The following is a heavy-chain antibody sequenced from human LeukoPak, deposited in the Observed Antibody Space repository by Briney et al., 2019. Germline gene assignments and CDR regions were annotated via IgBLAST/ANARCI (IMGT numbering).Heavy chain of an antibody. Sequence: SGSTNYNPAFKSRVTISVDTSKNQFSLRLRSVTAADTAVYYCARASFYGSESYYMFDFWGLGTLVTVSS. CDR2: SGST. V-gene: IGHV4-59*01. J-gene: IGHJ4*02. CDR3: ARASFYGSESYYMFDF. D-gene: IGHD3-10*01.